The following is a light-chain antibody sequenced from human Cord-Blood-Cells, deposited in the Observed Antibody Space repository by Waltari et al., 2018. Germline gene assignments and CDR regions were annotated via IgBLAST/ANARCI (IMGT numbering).Light chain of an antibody. CDR2: DVS. J-gene: IGLJ1*01. V-gene: IGLV2-14*01. Sequence: QSALTQPASVSGSPGQSITISCTGTSSDVGGYNYVSWYHQHPGKAPKLMIYDVSNRPSGVSNRFSGSKSGNTSSLTSSGLQAEDEADDYCSAYTSSSTLVFGTGTKVTVL. CDR3: SAYTSSSTLV. CDR1: SSDVGGYNY.